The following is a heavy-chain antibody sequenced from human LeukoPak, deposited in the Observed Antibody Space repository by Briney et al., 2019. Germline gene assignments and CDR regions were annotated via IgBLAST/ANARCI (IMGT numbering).Heavy chain of an antibody. CDR3: ARGFRGSGWFPDGMDV. V-gene: IGHV3-53*01. CDR1: GFTVSSSY. Sequence: GGSLRLSCAASGFTVSSSYMSWVRQAPGKGLEWVSVIYSGGSTYYADSVKGRFTISRDNSKNTLYPQMNSLRAEDTAVYYCARGFRGSGWFPDGMDVLGQGTTVTVSS. D-gene: IGHD6-19*01. CDR2: IYSGGST. J-gene: IGHJ6*02.